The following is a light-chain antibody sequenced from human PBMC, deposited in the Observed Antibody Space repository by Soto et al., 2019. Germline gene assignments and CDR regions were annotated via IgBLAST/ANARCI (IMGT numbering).Light chain of an antibody. CDR2: DVN. Sequence: QSALTQPASVSGSPGQSITISCTGTSSDVGAYNYVSWYQQHPGKAPKLMIYDVNIRPSGVSNRFSCSKSGNTASLTISGLQAEDEADYYCTSWTTSTTMKFGGGTKLTVL. V-gene: IGLV2-14*01. CDR1: SSDVGAYNY. J-gene: IGLJ2*01. CDR3: TSWTTSTTMK.